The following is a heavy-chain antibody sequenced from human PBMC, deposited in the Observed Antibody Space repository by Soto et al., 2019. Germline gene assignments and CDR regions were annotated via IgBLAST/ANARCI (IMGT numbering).Heavy chain of an antibody. CDR1: GYTFTGYY. V-gene: IGHV1-2*02. J-gene: IGHJ6*02. CDR3: ASNQYYYDSSGYYDPYYYGMDV. Sequence: GASVNVSCKASGYTFTGYYMHWVRQAPGQGLEWMGWINPNSGGTNYAQKFQGRVTMTRDTSISTAYMELSRLRSDDTAVYYCASNQYYYDSSGYYDPYYYGMDVWGQGTTVTVSS. D-gene: IGHD3-22*01. CDR2: INPNSGGT.